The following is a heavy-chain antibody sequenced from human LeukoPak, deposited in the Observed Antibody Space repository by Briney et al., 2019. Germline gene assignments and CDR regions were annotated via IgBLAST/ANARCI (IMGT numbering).Heavy chain of an antibody. V-gene: IGHV4-30-4*08. CDR2: IYYSGST. CDR3: ARSGSFLEWLSSYYFDY. D-gene: IGHD3-3*01. Sequence: SETLSLTCTVSGGSISSGDYYWSWIRQPPGEGLEWIGYIYYSGSTYYNPSLKSRVTISVDTSKNQFSLKLSSVTAADTAVYYCARSGSFLEWLSSYYFDYWGQGTLVTVSS. CDR1: GGSISSGDYY. J-gene: IGHJ4*02.